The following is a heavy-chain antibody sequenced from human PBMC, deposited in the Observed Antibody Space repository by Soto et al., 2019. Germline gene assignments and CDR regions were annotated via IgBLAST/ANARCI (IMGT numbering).Heavy chain of an antibody. Sequence: GGSLRLSCAASGFTFSDHYMSWIRQAPGKGLEWIGYSSNSGSFTRYADSVKGRFSISRDNAKNSLYLQINSLRGDDTAVYYCAREGALKPFSSWGQGALVTVSS. CDR2: SSNSGSFT. CDR1: GFTFSDHY. J-gene: IGHJ5*02. V-gene: IGHV3-11*06. CDR3: AREGALKPFSS.